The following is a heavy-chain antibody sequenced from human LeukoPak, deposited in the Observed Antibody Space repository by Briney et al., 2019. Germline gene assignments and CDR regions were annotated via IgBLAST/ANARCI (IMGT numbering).Heavy chain of an antibody. CDR3: ASEPRSSGYSDAFDI. V-gene: IGHV3-66*02. D-gene: IGHD3-22*01. CDR1: GFTVSSNY. CDR2: IYSGGST. Sequence: GGSLRLSCAASGFTVSSNYMSWVRQAPGKGLEWVSVIYSGGSTYYADSVKGRFTISRGNSKNTLYLQMNSLRAEDTAVYYCASEPRSSGYSDAFDIWGQGTMVTVSS. J-gene: IGHJ3*02.